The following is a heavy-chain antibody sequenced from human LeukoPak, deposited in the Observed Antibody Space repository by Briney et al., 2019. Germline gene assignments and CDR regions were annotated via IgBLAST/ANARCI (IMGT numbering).Heavy chain of an antibody. D-gene: IGHD2-2*02. CDR1: GYTFTSYG. J-gene: IGHJ6*02. Sequence: ASVKVSCKASGYTFTSYGISWVRQAPGQGLEWMGWISAYNGNTNYAQKLQGRVTMTTDTSTSTAYMELRSLRSDDTAVYYCASSSVVVPAAIYPIRYYYYGMDVWGQGTTVTVSS. CDR2: ISAYNGNT. V-gene: IGHV1-18*01. CDR3: ASSSVVVPAAIYPIRYYYYGMDV.